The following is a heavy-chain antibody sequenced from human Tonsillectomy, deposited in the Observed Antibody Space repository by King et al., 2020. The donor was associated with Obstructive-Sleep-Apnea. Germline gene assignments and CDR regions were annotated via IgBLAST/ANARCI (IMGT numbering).Heavy chain of an antibody. V-gene: IGHV3-30*18. Sequence: VQLVESGGGVVQPGRSLRLSCAASGFTFSSYGMHWVRQAPGKGLEWVAVISYDGRNKYYADSVKGRFTISRDNSKNTLYLQMNSLRAEDTAVYYCAKDPGGIYYYYYMDVWGKGTTVTVSS. CDR2: ISYDGRNK. J-gene: IGHJ6*03. CDR3: AKDPGGIYYYYYMDV. CDR1: GFTFSSYG. D-gene: IGHD3-16*01.